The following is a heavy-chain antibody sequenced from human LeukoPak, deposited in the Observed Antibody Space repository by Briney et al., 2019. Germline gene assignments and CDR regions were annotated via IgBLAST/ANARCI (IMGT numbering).Heavy chain of an antibody. CDR3: ERHNMAYCRNTSCSEDYGMDV. V-gene: IGHV4-39*01. CDR1: RGSISSSSHY. D-gene: IGHD2-2*01. CDR2: VYYSGIT. Sequence: SSETLSLTCTVSRGSISSSSHYWGWVRQPPGKGLEWVGSVYYSGITHYNPSLKSRVTISVDTSKNQFSLKLSSVTAADTAVYYCERHNMAYCRNTSCSEDYGMDVWGQGTTVTVSS. J-gene: IGHJ6*02.